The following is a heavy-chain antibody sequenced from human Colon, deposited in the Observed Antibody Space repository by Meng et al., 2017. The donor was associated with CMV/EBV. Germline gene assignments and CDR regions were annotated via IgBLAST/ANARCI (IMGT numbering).Heavy chain of an antibody. CDR3: ARGYSDSALDP. V-gene: IGHV1-2*02. CDR2: VNPNNGGT. J-gene: IGHJ5*02. CDR1: GYPFNVYF. D-gene: IGHD5-12*01. Sequence: SCKASGYPFNVYFIEWVRQAPGQGFEWMGWVNPNNGGTGYAQKFEGRVTMTRDTSITTAYMELSSLTSDDSAVYYCARGYSDSALDPWGQGTLVTVSS.